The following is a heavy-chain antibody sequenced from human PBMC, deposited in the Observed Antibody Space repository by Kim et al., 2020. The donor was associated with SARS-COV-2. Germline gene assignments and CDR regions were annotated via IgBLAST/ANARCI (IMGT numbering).Heavy chain of an antibody. CDR1: GFTFSSYG. J-gene: IGHJ6*02. V-gene: IGHV3-33*01. D-gene: IGHD3-10*01. Sequence: GGSLRLSCAASGFTFSSYGMHWVRQAPGKGLEWVAVIWYDGSNKYYADSVKGRFTISRDNSKNTLYLQMNSLRAEDTAVYYCATYYYGSGNYYYYGMDVWGQGTTVTVSS. CDR2: IWYDGSNK. CDR3: ATYYYGSGNYYYYGMDV.